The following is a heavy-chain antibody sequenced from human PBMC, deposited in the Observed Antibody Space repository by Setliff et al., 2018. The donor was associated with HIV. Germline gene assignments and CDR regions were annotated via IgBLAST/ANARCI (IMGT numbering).Heavy chain of an antibody. J-gene: IGHJ3*02. CDR3: ARDYGDYVFAFDI. Sequence: PSETLSLTCTVSGGSISSYYYWSWIRQPAGKGLEWIGRIYTSESTNYNPSLKSRVTMSLDTSRNQFSLTLSSVTAADTAVYYCARDYGDYVFAFDIWGQGTMVTV. CDR1: GGSISSYYY. V-gene: IGHV4-4*07. CDR2: IYTSEST. D-gene: IGHD4-17*01.